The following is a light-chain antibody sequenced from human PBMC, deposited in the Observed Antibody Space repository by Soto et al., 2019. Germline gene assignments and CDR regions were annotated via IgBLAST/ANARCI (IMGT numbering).Light chain of an antibody. J-gene: IGLJ1*01. CDR2: RDN. CDR3: AAWDDTVRRYV. CDR1: ISNIATNY. V-gene: IGLV1-47*01. Sequence: QSVLTQPPSVSGTPGQRVTISCSGGISNIATNYVHWFQQLPGTAPKVLSNRDNQRPSGVPDRFSGSKSGTSASLAISGLRSEDEAEYYCAAWDDTVRRYVFGTGTKLTVI.